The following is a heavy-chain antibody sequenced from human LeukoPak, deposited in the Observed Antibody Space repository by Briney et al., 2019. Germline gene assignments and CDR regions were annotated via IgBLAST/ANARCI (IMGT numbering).Heavy chain of an antibody. CDR2: INHSGST. Sequence: SETLSLTCAVYGGSFSGYYWSWIRQPPGKGLEWIGEINHSGSTNYNPSLKSRVTISVDTSKNQFSLNLSAVTAADTAVYYCARFPFYVAWGQGTLVTVSS. CDR3: ARFPFYVA. J-gene: IGHJ5*02. V-gene: IGHV4-34*01. CDR1: GGSFSGYY. D-gene: IGHD2-21*01.